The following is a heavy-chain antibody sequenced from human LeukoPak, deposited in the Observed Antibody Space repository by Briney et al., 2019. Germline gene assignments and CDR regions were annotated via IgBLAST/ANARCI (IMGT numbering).Heavy chain of an antibody. CDR3: AELGITMIGGV. CDR1: GFTFSSYG. Sequence: GGSLRLSCAASGFTFSSYGMSWVRQAPGKGLEWVSGITGSGGSTYYADSVKGRFTISRDNAKNSLYLQMNSLRAEDAAVYYCAELGITMIGGVWGKGTTVTISS. CDR2: ITGSGGST. D-gene: IGHD3-10*02. V-gene: IGHV3-23*01. J-gene: IGHJ6*04.